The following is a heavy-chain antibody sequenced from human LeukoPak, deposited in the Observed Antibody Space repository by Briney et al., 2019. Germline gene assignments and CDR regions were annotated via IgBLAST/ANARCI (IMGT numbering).Heavy chain of an antibody. V-gene: IGHV1-18*01. Sequence: ASVKISCKASGYTFTSYGISWVRQAPGQGLEWMGRIGAYNGHTNKAQKFEGRVTMTTDTATNTACMELRSLRSDDTAVYYCARDEQYGRRPEAYWGQGTLVTVST. D-gene: IGHD1/OR15-1a*01. CDR3: ARDEQYGRRPEAY. J-gene: IGHJ4*02. CDR2: IGAYNGHT. CDR1: GYTFTSYG.